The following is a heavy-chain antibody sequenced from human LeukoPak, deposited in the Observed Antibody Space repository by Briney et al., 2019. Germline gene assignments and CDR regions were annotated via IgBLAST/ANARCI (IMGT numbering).Heavy chain of an antibody. Sequence: SQTLSLTCAVSVGSISSGGYSWSWIRQPPGKGLEWIGYIYHSGSTYYNPSLKSRVTISVDRSKNQFSLKLSSVTAADTAVYYCARVVGVRGYDYGMDVWGQGTTVTVSS. J-gene: IGHJ6*02. D-gene: IGHD3-16*01. CDR3: ARVVGVRGYDYGMDV. CDR1: VGSISSGGYS. V-gene: IGHV4-30-2*01. CDR2: IYHSGST.